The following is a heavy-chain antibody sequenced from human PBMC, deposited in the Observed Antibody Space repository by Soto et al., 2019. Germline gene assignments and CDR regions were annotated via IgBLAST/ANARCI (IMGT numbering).Heavy chain of an antibody. J-gene: IGHJ4*02. Sequence: SETLSLTCAVSGGSISSGGYSWSWIRQPPGKGLEWIGYIYHSGSTYYNPSLKSRVTISVDRSKNQFSLKLSSVTAADTAVYYCARDNSGFDYWGQGTLVTDSS. V-gene: IGHV4-30-2*01. D-gene: IGHD1-20*01. CDR3: ARDNSGFDY. CDR2: IYHSGST. CDR1: GGSISSGGYS.